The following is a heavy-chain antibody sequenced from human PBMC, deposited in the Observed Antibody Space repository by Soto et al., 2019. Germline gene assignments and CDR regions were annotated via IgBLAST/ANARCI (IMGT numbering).Heavy chain of an antibody. Sequence: EVHLVESGGGLVQPGGSLRLSCAASGFTFRYYWLHWVRQVPGRGPVWVSGINNDGSDTSYADFVEGRFTISRDNAKNTVYLQMDSLRAEDTAVYYCGSLFEFWGQGTLVTVPS. V-gene: IGHV3-74*01. CDR1: GFTFRYYW. CDR3: GSLFEF. CDR2: INNDGSDT. J-gene: IGHJ4*02.